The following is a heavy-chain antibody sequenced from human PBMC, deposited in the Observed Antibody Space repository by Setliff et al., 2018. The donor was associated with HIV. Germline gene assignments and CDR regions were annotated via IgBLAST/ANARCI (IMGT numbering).Heavy chain of an antibody. CDR1: GFIFSRYS. J-gene: IGHJ6*02. Sequence: GGSLRLSCAASGFIFSRYSMNWVRQTPGRGLEWVAVISYDGSNKYYADSVKGRFTISRDNSRNTLYLQMNSLRAEDTAVYYCARSVIGYYYYGMDVWGQGTLVTVSS. D-gene: IGHD3-10*01. CDR3: ARSVIGYYYYGMDV. CDR2: ISYDGSNK. V-gene: IGHV3-30-3*01.